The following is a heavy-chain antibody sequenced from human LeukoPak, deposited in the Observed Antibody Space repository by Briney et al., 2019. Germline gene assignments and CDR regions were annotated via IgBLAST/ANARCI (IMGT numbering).Heavy chain of an antibody. J-gene: IGHJ5*02. D-gene: IGHD6-6*01. CDR1: GGSISSSSYY. V-gene: IGHV4-39*07. CDR3: ARVQYSSSNWFDP. CDR2: IYYSGST. Sequence: MPSETLSLTCTVSGGSISSSSYYWGWIRQPPGKGLEWIGSIYYSGSTNYNPSLKSRVTMSVDMSKNQLSLRLRSVTAADTAVYYCARVQYSSSNWFDPWGQGTLVTVSS.